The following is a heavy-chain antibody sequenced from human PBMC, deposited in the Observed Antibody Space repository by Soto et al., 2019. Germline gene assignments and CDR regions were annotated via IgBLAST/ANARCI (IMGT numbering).Heavy chain of an antibody. V-gene: IGHV3-30*03. Sequence: GGSLRLSCAASGLSFSSYGMEWVRLAPGKGLEWVAATTYDGGIKHYVDSVKGRFTISRDNSKNALYLQMNSLRVEDTATYYCAGALENPYFYYGLNVWGQGTTVTVSS. D-gene: IGHD1-1*01. CDR2: TTYDGGIK. CDR1: GLSFSSYG. J-gene: IGHJ6*02. CDR3: AGALENPYFYYGLNV.